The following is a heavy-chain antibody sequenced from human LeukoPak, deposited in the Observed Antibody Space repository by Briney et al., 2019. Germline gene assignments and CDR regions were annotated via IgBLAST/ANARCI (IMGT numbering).Heavy chain of an antibody. CDR2: IDYSGST. CDR1: GGSIRSYY. CDR3: ARESYYYTSGSYHPDYYFNY. V-gene: IGHV4-59*01. Sequence: PSETLSLTCIVSGGSIRSYYRNWIRQPPGKGLEWIAYIDYSGSTDYNPSLKSRVTISVDTSKNQFSLRLSSVTAADTAVYYCARESYYYTSGSYHPDYYFNYWGQGTLVTVSS. D-gene: IGHD3-10*01. J-gene: IGHJ4*02.